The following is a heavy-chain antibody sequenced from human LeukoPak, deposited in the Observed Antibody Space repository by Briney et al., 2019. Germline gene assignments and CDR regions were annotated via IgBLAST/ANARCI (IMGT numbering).Heavy chain of an antibody. CDR1: GYTFTGYY. D-gene: IGHD3-10*01. CDR2: INPNSGGT. Sequence: GPSVKLSCKASGYTFTGYYMHWVRQAPGQGLEWMGWINPNSGGTNYAQKFQGRVTMTRDTSISTAYMELSRLRSDDTAVYYCARVHGSGSYPNDYWGQGTLVTVSS. V-gene: IGHV1-2*02. CDR3: ARVHGSGSYPNDY. J-gene: IGHJ4*02.